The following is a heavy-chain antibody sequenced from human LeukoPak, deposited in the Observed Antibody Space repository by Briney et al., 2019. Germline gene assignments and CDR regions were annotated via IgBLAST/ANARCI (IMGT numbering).Heavy chain of an antibody. Sequence: ASVKVSCKASGYTFTSYYMHWVRQAPGQGLEWMGIINPSGGSTSYAQKFQGRVTMTRDTSTSTVYMELSSLRSEDTAVYYCATGVGDVEVPGAISNYWGQGTLVTVSS. CDR2: INPSGGST. CDR1: GYTFTSYY. D-gene: IGHD2-2*02. V-gene: IGHV1-46*01. J-gene: IGHJ4*02. CDR3: ATGVGDVEVPGAISNY.